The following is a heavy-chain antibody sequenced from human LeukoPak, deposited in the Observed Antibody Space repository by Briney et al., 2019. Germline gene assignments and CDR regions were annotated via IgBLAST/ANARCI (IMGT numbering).Heavy chain of an antibody. CDR2: ISWNSGSI. D-gene: IGHD1-1*01. CDR1: GFTFDDYA. V-gene: IGHV3-9*03. Sequence: GRSLRLSCAASGFTFDDYAMHWVRQAPGTGMGWVSGISWNSGSIGYADSVKGRFTISRDNAKNSLYLQMNSLRAEDMALYYCAKSQLERRYEYYFDYWGQGTLVTVSS. J-gene: IGHJ4*02. CDR3: AKSQLERRYEYYFDY.